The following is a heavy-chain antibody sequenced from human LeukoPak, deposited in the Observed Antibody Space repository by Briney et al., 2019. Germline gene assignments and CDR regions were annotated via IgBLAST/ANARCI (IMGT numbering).Heavy chain of an antibody. CDR1: GFTFSSYW. D-gene: IGHD5-24*01. J-gene: IGHJ6*02. CDR3: ARDQMGPYYGMDV. CDR2: IKQDGREK. Sequence: QTGGSLRLSCAASGFTFSSYWMHWVRQAPGKGLEWVANIKQDGREKYYVDSVKGRFTISRDNAKNSLSLQMDSLRAEDTAVYYCARDQMGPYYGMDVWGQGTTVTVSS. V-gene: IGHV3-7*03.